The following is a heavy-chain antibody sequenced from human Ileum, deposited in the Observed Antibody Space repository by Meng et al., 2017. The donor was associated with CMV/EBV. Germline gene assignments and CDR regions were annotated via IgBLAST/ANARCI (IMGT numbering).Heavy chain of an antibody. CDR2: IYYSGST. CDR1: GGSISSSSYY. J-gene: IGHJ4*02. V-gene: IGHV4-39*01. Sequence: SETLSLTCTVSGGSISSSSYYWGWIRQPPGKGLEWIGSIYYSGSTYYNPSLKSRVTISVDTSKNQFSLKLSSVTAADTAVYYCARHLYSYGRTGFDYWGQGTRVTCFS. CDR3: ARHLYSYGRTGFDY. D-gene: IGHD5-18*01.